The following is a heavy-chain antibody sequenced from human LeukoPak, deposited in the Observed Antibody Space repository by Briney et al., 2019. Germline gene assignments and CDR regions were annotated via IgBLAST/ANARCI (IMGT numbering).Heavy chain of an antibody. CDR2: IIPNSGAT. CDR1: GYTFTGYP. V-gene: IGHV1-2*02. Sequence: ASVKVSCEASGYTFTGYPILWVRQAPGQGLEWMGWIIPNSGATAYAQKFQGRVTMTRDTSISTAFMELSSLTSDDTAVYYCTREDYWGQGTPVTVPS. CDR3: TREDY. J-gene: IGHJ4*02.